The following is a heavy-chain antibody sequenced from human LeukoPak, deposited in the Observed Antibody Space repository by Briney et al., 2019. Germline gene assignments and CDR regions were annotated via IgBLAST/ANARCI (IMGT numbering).Heavy chain of an antibody. V-gene: IGHV3-30*18. J-gene: IGHJ4*02. CDR1: GFTFSNYV. Sequence: SGGSLRLSCAASGFTFSNYVMHWVRQAPGKGLEWVAVISYDGSNKYYADSVKGRFTISRDNSKNTLYLQMNSLRAEDTAVYYCAKGQQWLAYYFDYWGQGTLVTVSS. D-gene: IGHD6-19*01. CDR3: AKGQQWLAYYFDY. CDR2: ISYDGSNK.